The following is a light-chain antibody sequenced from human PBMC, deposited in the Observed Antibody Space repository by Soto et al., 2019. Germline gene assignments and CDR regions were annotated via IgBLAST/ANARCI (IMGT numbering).Light chain of an antibody. CDR2: AAF. J-gene: IGKJ1*01. CDR1: PGISSY. CDR3: QQYYSYPRT. Sequence: AIRMTQSPSSFSASTGDRVTITCRASPGISSYLAWYQQKPGKAPKLLIYAAFTLQSGVPSMFSGSGSGTDFTLTISCLKSEDFATDYCQQYYSYPRTFGQGTKVDIK. V-gene: IGKV1-8*01.